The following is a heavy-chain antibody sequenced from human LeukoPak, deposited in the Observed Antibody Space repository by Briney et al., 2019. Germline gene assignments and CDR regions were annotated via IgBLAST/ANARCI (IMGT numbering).Heavy chain of an antibody. J-gene: IGHJ4*02. V-gene: IGHV3-48*04. Sequence: GGSLRLSCAASGFTFSSYSMNWVRQAPGKGLEWVSYISSSSSTIYYADSVKGRFTISRDNAKNSLYLQMNSLRAEDTAVYYCATLDTAMVRGLCFDYWGQGTLVTVSS. CDR1: GFTFSSYS. CDR3: ATLDTAMVRGLCFDY. D-gene: IGHD5-18*01. CDR2: ISSSSSTI.